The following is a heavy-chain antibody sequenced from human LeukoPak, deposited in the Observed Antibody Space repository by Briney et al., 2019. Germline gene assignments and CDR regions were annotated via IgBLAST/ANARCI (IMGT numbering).Heavy chain of an antibody. CDR2: ISSSSSTI. Sequence: GGSLRLSCTASGFTFSSYSMNWVRQAPGKGLEWVSYISSSSSTIYYADSVKGRFTISRDNAKNSLYLQMNSLRAEDTAVYYCARERRSSGWYSGDDYWGQGTLVTVSS. CDR3: ARERRSSGWYSGDDY. V-gene: IGHV3-48*01. CDR1: GFTFSSYS. J-gene: IGHJ4*02. D-gene: IGHD6-19*01.